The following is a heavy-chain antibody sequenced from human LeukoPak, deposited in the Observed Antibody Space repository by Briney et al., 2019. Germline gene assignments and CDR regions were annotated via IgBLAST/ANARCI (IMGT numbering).Heavy chain of an antibody. CDR3: ARPSSSGWYVAFDI. Sequence: GGSLKISCKGSGYSFTSYWIGWVRQMPGKGLEWMGIIYPGDSDTTYSPSFQGQVTISADKSISTAYLQWSSLKASDTAMYYCARPSSSGWYVAFDIWGQGTMVIVSS. J-gene: IGHJ3*02. V-gene: IGHV5-51*01. D-gene: IGHD6-19*01. CDR2: IYPGDSDT. CDR1: GYSFTSYW.